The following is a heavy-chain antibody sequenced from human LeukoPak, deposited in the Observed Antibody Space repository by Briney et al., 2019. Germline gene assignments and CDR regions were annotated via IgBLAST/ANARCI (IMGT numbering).Heavy chain of an antibody. CDR3: ARGDRYCISTNCSPDY. Sequence: ASVKVSCKASGYTFTAYFMHWVRQAPGQGLEWMGWINPHSGGRNYAQKFQGRVTMTRDTSISTAYMEPSRLRSDDTAVYYCARGDRYCISTNCSPDYWGQGTLVTVSS. CDR1: GYTFTAYF. CDR2: INPHSGGR. V-gene: IGHV1-2*02. J-gene: IGHJ4*02. D-gene: IGHD2-2*01.